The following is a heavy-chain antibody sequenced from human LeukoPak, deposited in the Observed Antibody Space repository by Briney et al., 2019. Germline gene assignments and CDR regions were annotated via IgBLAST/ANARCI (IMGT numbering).Heavy chain of an antibody. V-gene: IGHV3-15*01. J-gene: IGHJ4*02. D-gene: IGHD2-15*01. CDR1: GFTFGNSW. CDR3: STDAFFEGGCSGGSCRYRC. Sequence: GGSLILSSAAAGFTFGNSWGHWVRPAPGKVLELVGLIKTTTEGGATDYAAPVKGRFTISRDDSQHTVYLEMSRLKTEDTALYYCSTDAFFEGGCSGGSCRYRCWRQGTLV. CDR2: IKTTTEGGAT.